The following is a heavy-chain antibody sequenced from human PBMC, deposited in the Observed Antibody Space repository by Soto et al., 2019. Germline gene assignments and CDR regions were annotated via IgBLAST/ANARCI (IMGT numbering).Heavy chain of an antibody. V-gene: IGHV6-1*01. J-gene: IGHJ6*03. D-gene: IGHD3-10*01. CDR2: TYYRSKWYN. CDR1: GDSVSGNSAA. CDR3: ARAGSGSYRPYYYMDV. Sequence: QTLSLTCAISGDSVSGNSAAWNWVRQSPSRGLEWLGRTYYRSKWYNDYAVSVKSRITINPDTSKNQFSLQLNSVTPEDTAVYYCARAGSGSYRPYYYMDVWGKGTTVTVSS.